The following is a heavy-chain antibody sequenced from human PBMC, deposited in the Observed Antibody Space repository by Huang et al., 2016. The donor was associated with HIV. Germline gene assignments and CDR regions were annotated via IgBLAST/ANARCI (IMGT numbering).Heavy chain of an antibody. CDR3: ARDPYPRDAFDI. Sequence: QVQLQESGPGLVKPSETVSLTCTVSGDSVSSSAYYWNWSRQPPGKGLEWVGFIYYNGNTNYNPSLKSPVTISVDTAKNQFSLNLNSVTAADTAVYYWARDPYPRDAFDIWGQGTLLAVSS. CDR2: IYYNGNT. CDR1: GDSVSSSAYY. J-gene: IGHJ3*02. V-gene: IGHV4-61*08.